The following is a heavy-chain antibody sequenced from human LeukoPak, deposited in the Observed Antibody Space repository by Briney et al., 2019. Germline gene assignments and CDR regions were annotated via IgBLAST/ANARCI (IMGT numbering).Heavy chain of an antibody. V-gene: IGHV3-30*03. J-gene: IGHJ4*02. Sequence: GGSLRLSCAASGFTFSSYGMHWVRQAPGKGLEWVAVISDDGKTKYYADSVKGRFTISRDNSKNTLYLQMNSLRAEDTAVYYCADGIVGSPGYWGQGTLVTVSS. CDR3: ADGIVGSPGY. CDR1: GFTFSSYG. D-gene: IGHD1-26*01. CDR2: ISDDGKTK.